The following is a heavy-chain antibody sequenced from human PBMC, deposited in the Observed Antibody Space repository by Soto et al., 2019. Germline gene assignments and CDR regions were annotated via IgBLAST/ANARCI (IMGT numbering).Heavy chain of an antibody. CDR3: AKTPSSGDVELSFDY. CDR1: GFTFSSYA. V-gene: IGHV3-23*01. CDR2: ISGSGGST. D-gene: IGHD3-10*01. Sequence: PGGSLRLSCAASGFTFSSYAMSWVRQAPGKGLEWVSAISGSGGSTYYADSVKGRFTISRDNSKNTLYLQMNSLRAEDTAVYFCAKTPSSGDVELSFDYWAQGTLVTVSS. J-gene: IGHJ4*02.